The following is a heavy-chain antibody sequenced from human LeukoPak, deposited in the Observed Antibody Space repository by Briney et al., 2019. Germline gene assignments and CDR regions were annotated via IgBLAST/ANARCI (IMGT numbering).Heavy chain of an antibody. CDR2: MNPNSGNT. CDR3: ARVDTPVLPGP. Sequence: ASVKVSCKASRYTFTSYDINWVRQAAGQGLEWMGWMNPNSGNTGYAQKFQGRVTMTSNTSISTAYMELSSLRSEDTAVYYCARVDTPVLPGPWGQGTLVTVSS. V-gene: IGHV1-8*01. D-gene: IGHD2-15*01. J-gene: IGHJ5*02. CDR1: RYTFTSYD.